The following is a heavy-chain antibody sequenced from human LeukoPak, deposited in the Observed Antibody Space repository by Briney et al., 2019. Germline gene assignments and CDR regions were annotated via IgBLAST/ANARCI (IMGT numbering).Heavy chain of an antibody. Sequence: GGSLRLSCVASGFTLSHYGMHWVRQAPGKGLEWVAVIWHDGSDKYYADSVKGRFTISRDNSKNTLFLEMNSLRAEDTAVYYCVAAAGYYFDYWGQGTLVTVSS. J-gene: IGHJ4*02. V-gene: IGHV3-33*01. D-gene: IGHD6-25*01. CDR1: GFTLSHYG. CDR3: VAAAGYYFDY. CDR2: IWHDGSDK.